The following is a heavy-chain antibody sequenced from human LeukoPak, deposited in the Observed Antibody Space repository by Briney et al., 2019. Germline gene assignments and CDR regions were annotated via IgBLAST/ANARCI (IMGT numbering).Heavy chain of an antibody. CDR3: ATEPSRSYSFDHLDF. CDR2: VVPMFGIR. D-gene: IGHD5-12*01. Sequence: SVKVSCKTSGGTFNNYAISWVRQAPGQGLEWMGRVVPMFGIRNYPQTFRGRVNITADKATNTVYMELRSLRAEDTAIYSCATEPSRSYSFDHLDFWGLGTPVTVSS. J-gene: IGHJ4*02. V-gene: IGHV1-69*04. CDR1: GGTFNNYA.